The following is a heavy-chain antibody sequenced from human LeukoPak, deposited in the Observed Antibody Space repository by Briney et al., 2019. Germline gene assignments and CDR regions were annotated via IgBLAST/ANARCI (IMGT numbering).Heavy chain of an antibody. D-gene: IGHD3-3*01. J-gene: IGHJ5*02. Sequence: SETLSLTCAVSGGSISSSNWWSWVRQPPGKGLEWIGEIYHSGSTNYNPSLKSRVTISVDKSKNQFSLKLSSVTAADTAVYYCARDGLRSSDWFDPWGQGTLVTVSS. V-gene: IGHV4-4*02. CDR3: ARDGLRSSDWFDP. CDR1: GGSISSSNW. CDR2: IYHSGST.